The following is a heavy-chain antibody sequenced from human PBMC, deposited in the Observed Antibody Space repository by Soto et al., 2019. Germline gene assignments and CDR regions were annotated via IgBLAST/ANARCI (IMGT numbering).Heavy chain of an antibody. CDR2: IYYSGST. J-gene: IGHJ5*02. CDR1: GGSVSSGSYY. CDR3: ARVRLLWFGELNWFDP. V-gene: IGHV4-61*01. Sequence: PSETLSLTCTVSGGSVSSGSYYWSWIRQPPGKGLEWIGYIYYSGSTNYNPSLKSRVTISVDTSKNQFSLKLSSVTAADTAVYYCARVRLLWFGELNWFDPWGQGTLVTVSS. D-gene: IGHD3-10*01.